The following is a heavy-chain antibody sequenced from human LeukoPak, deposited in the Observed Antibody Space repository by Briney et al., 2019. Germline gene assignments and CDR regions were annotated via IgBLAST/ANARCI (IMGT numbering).Heavy chain of an antibody. CDR3: ARASRYCSSTSCYLDP. D-gene: IGHD2-2*01. J-gene: IGHJ5*02. CDR2: ISTSSYT. V-gene: IGHV3-11*06. CDR1: GFTFSDYY. Sequence: GGSLRLSCAASGFTFSDYYMSWIRQAPGKGLEWVSYISTSSYTNYADSVKGRFTISRDNAKNSLYLQMNSLRAEDTAVYYCARASRYCSSTSCYLDPWGQGTLVTVSP.